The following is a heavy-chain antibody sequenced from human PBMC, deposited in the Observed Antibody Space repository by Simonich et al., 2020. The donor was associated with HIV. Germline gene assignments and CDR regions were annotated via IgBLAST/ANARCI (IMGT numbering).Heavy chain of an antibody. D-gene: IGHD6-13*01. CDR3: ARLTAGGLGEYFQH. J-gene: IGHJ1*01. Sequence: QVQLQQWGAGLLKPSETLSLTCAVYGGSFSCYYWSWIRQPPGKGLEWIGEINHRGSTNYNPSLKSRVTISVDTSKNQFSLKLSSVTAADTAVYYCARLTAGGLGEYFQHWGQGTLVTVSS. V-gene: IGHV4-34*01. CDR2: INHRGST. CDR1: GGSFSCYY.